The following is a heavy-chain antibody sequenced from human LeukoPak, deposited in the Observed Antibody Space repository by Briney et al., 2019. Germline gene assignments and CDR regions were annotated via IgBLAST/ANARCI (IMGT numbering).Heavy chain of an antibody. CDR3: KIDWVYYGSGRSGYFDY. V-gene: IGHV3-30*03. D-gene: IGHD3-10*01. J-gene: IGHJ4*02. CDR1: GFTFSHYA. CDR2: ISSDGSNT. Sequence: GGSLRLSCAASGFTFSHYAMHWVRQAPGKGLEWVAVISSDGSNTYYADSGKGRFTVSRDNSKSTLYLQKNSLRPEDTAMYYCKIDWVYYGSGRSGYFDYWGQGTLVTVSS.